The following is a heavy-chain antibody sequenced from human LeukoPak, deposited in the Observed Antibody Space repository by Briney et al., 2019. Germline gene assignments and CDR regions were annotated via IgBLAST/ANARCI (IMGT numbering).Heavy chain of an antibody. V-gene: IGHV3-7*03. D-gene: IGHD4-17*01. CDR3: GRDNRYGDYNAFDI. CDR1: GFTFSSYW. J-gene: IGHJ3*02. Sequence: PGGSLRLSCAASGFTFSSYWMSWVRQAPGKGLEWVANIKQDGSEKYYVDSVKGRFTISRDNAKNSLYLQMNSLRAEDTAVYYCGRDNRYGDYNAFDIWGQGTMVTVSS. CDR2: IKQDGSEK.